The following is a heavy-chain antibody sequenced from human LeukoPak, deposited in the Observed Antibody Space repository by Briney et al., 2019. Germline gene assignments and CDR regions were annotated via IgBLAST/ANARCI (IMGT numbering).Heavy chain of an antibody. Sequence: SETLSLTCAVYGGSFSGYYWSWIRQPPGKGLEWIGEINHSGSTNYNPSLKSRVTISVDTSKNQFSLKLSSVTAADTAVYYCASLIAVATNWGQGTPVTVSS. CDR1: GGSFSGYY. V-gene: IGHV4-34*01. D-gene: IGHD6-19*01. CDR2: INHSGST. J-gene: IGHJ4*02. CDR3: ASLIAVATN.